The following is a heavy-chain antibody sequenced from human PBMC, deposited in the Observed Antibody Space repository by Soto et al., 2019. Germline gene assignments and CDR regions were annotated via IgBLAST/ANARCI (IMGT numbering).Heavy chain of an antibody. Sequence: RGALRVSCASSGFTFTMYSMSWVRQAPGKGLEWVSSISSPTNYIYYGDSMKGRFTISRDNAKNSLYLEMNSLRAEDTAVYYCARESEDLTSNFDYWGQGTLVTVSS. V-gene: IGHV3-21*06. CDR2: ISSPTNYI. CDR1: GFTFTMYS. CDR3: ARESEDLTSNFDY. J-gene: IGHJ4*02.